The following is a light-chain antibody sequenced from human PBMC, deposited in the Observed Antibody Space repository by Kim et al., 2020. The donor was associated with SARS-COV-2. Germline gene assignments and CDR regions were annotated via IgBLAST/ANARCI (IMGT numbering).Light chain of an antibody. V-gene: IGLV7-43*01. CDR3: HLWHGDTWV. CDR1: TGPVTSGHY. J-gene: IGLJ3*02. Sequence: PGAPVTLTCASSTGPVTSGHYPHWFQQKPGQSPKTLIYKTTNKHSWTPARFSGSLLGGKAALTLSGVQTEDEADYYCHLWHGDTWVFGGGTQLTVL. CDR2: KTT.